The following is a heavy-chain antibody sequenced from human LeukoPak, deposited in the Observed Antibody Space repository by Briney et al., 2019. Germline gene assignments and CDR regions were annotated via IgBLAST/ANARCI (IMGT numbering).Heavy chain of an antibody. V-gene: IGHV3-21*01. Sequence: GGSLRLSCAASGFAFSSYSMHWIRQAPGKGLEWVSYISSSGSYIYYADSLKGRFTISRDNAENSVYLQLNSLTVEDTAVYYCARGMIREDLWGVDFWGLGSLVTVSS. D-gene: IGHD3-10*01. CDR3: ARGMIREDLWGVDF. CDR2: ISSSGSYI. CDR1: GFAFSSYS. J-gene: IGHJ4*02.